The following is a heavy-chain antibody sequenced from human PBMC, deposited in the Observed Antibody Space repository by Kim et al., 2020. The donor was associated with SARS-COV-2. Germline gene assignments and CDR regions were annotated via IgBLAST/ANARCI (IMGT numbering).Heavy chain of an antibody. V-gene: IGHV3-21*01. CDR3: ASSPFSGWYYFDY. Sequence: GGSLRLSCAASGFTFSSYSMNWVRQAPGKGLEWVSSISSSSSYIYYADSVKGRFTISRDNAKNSLYLQMNSLRAEDTAVYYCASSPFSGWYYFDYWGQGTLVTVSS. J-gene: IGHJ4*02. D-gene: IGHD6-19*01. CDR1: GFTFSSYS. CDR2: ISSSSSYI.